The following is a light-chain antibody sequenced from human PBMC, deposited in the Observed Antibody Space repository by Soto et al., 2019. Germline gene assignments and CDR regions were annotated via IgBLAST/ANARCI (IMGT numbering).Light chain of an antibody. V-gene: IGLV2-14*01. CDR3: SSHTYSSTWV. Sequence: QSALTQPASMSGSPGQSIAISCTGTNSDVGGYNYVSWYQQHPGKAPKLMIYEVSNRPSGVSNRFSGSKSGNTASLTISGLQAEDEADYFCSSHTYSSTWVFGGGTRLTVL. J-gene: IGLJ3*02. CDR2: EVS. CDR1: NSDVGGYNY.